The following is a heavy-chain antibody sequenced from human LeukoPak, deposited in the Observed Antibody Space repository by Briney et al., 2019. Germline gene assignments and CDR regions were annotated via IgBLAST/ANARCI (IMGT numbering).Heavy chain of an antibody. V-gene: IGHV3-74*03. CDR1: GFIFSNSW. Sequence: GGPLRLSCAASGFIFSNSWMHWVRQVPGRGLVWVSRIDSDGRLTTYADSVKGRFTISRDNTKNTLFLQMSNLRAEDTSVYYCAFGSGTYYNALDIWGQGTMVTVS. CDR3: AFGSGTYYNALDI. CDR2: IDSDGRLT. J-gene: IGHJ3*02. D-gene: IGHD1-26*01.